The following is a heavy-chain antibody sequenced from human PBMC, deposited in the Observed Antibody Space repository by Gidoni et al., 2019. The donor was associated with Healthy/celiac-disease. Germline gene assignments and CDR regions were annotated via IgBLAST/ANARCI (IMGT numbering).Heavy chain of an antibody. CDR3: ARGGGDYDFWSGYYYYYYYGMDV. CDR1: GFTFGSYA. CDR2: ISYDGSNK. Sequence: QVQLVESGVGVVQPGRSLRLSCAASGFTFGSYAMTWFLQAPGKGLGWVAVISYDGSNKYYADSVKGRFTISRDNSKNTLYLQMNSLRAEDTAVYYCARGGGDYDFWSGYYYYYYYGMDVWGQGTTVTVSS. D-gene: IGHD3-3*01. V-gene: IGHV3-30*04. J-gene: IGHJ6*02.